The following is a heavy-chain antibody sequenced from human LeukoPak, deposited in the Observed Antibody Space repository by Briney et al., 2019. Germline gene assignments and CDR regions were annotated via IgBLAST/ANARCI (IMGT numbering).Heavy chain of an antibody. CDR3: ANYGSGSYLAY. J-gene: IGHJ4*02. V-gene: IGHV3-11*01. CDR2: ISSSGSTM. Sequence: GGSLRLSCAASGFIFNDYYMTWIRQAPGKGLEWLSYISSSGSTMYYADSVKGRFTISRDNSKNTLYLQMNSLRAEDTAVYYCANYGSGSYLAYWGQGTLVTVSS. CDR1: GFIFNDYY. D-gene: IGHD3-10*01.